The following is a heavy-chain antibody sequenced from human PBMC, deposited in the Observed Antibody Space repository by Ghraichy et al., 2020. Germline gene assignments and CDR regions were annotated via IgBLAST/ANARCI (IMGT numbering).Heavy chain of an antibody. Sequence: GGSLRLSCAASGFTFSSHWMTWVRQAPGRGLKWVANIKEDGSEKYYVDSVKGRFTISRDNAKNSLYLQMNSLRADDTAVYYCARDGRSGGTNLNYWGQGTLVTVSS. D-gene: IGHD2-8*01. CDR2: IKEDGSEK. J-gene: IGHJ4*02. V-gene: IGHV3-7*01. CDR3: ARDGRSGGTNLNY. CDR1: GFTFSSHW.